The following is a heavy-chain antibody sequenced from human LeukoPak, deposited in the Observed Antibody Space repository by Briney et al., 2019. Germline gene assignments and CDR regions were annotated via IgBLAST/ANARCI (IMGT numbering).Heavy chain of an antibody. CDR1: GGSLSTDY. J-gene: IGHJ5*02. D-gene: IGHD2-2*01. V-gene: IGHV4-59*08. CDR2: IYYTGST. Sequence: SETLSLTCAVSGGSLSTDYWNWLRLPPGRGPEWIGNIYYTGSTNYNSSLKSRVTISVDTSKNQFSLKLTSVTAAGTAVYYCARQVVPAAPFDPWGQGTLVTVSS. CDR3: ARQVVPAAPFDP.